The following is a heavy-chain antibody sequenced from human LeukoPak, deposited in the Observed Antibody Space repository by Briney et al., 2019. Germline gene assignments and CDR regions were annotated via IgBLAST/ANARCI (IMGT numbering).Heavy chain of an antibody. CDR2: INPNSGGT. Sequence: GPSVKVSCXASGYTFTGYYMHWVRQAPGQGLEWMGWINPNSGGTNSAQKLQGRVTMTRDTSISTAYMELSRLRSDDTAVYYCARVLRGIAAAGTRWFDRWGQGTLVTVSS. CDR1: GYTFTGYY. V-gene: IGHV1-2*02. J-gene: IGHJ5*02. D-gene: IGHD6-13*01. CDR3: ARVLRGIAAAGTRWFDR.